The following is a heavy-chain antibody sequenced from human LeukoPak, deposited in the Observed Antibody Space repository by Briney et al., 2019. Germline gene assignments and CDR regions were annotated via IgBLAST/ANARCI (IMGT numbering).Heavy chain of an antibody. Sequence: GGSLKLSCAASGFTFSGSAMHWVRQASGKGLEWVGRIRSKANSYATAYAASVKGRFTISRDDSKNTAYLQMNNLKTEDTAVYYCSVGCSSTSCLDYWGQGTLVTVSS. V-gene: IGHV3-73*01. CDR3: SVGCSSTSCLDY. D-gene: IGHD2-2*01. J-gene: IGHJ4*02. CDR1: GFTFSGSA. CDR2: IRSKANSYAT.